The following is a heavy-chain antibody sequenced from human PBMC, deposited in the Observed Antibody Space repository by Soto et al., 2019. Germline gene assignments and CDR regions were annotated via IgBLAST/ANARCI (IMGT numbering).Heavy chain of an antibody. CDR3: AKSHRDYFDY. Sequence: GGSLRLSCAASGFTFISYAMIFFRQAPGKGLEWVSAISGSGGSTYYADSVKGRFTISRDNSKNTLYLQMNSLRAEDTAVYYCAKSHRDYFDYWGQGTLVTVSS. CDR2: ISGSGGST. CDR1: GFTFISYA. J-gene: IGHJ4*02. V-gene: IGHV3-23*01.